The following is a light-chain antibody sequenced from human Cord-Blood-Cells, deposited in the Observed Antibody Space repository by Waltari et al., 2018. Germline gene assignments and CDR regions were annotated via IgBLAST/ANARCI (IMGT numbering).Light chain of an antibody. CDR2: AAS. V-gene: IGKV1-39*01. J-gene: IGKJ1*01. CDR1: QSISSD. Sequence: DIQMTQSPSSLSASVGDRVTITCRASQSISSDLNWYQQKPGKAPKLLIYAASSLQSGVPSRFSDSGSGTDFTLTISSLQPEDFATYYCQQSYSTPVTFGQGTKVEVK. CDR3: QQSYSTPVT.